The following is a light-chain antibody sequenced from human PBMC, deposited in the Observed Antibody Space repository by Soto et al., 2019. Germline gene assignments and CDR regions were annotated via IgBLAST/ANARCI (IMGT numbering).Light chain of an antibody. J-gene: IGLJ1*01. V-gene: IGLV2-14*01. CDR3: SRYTSSRASV. Sequence: QSVLTQPASVSGSPGQSITISCTGTSSDVGGYNYVSWYQQQSGKAPKLMIHEVSNRPSGVSNRFSGSKSGNTASLTISGLQADDEADYDCSRYTSSRASVFGIGTNFTVL. CDR1: SSDVGGYNY. CDR2: EVS.